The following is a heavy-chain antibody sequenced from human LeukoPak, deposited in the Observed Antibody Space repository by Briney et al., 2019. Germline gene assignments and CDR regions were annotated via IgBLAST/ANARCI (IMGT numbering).Heavy chain of an antibody. CDR3: ARDPQQRSYYYYYYYMDV. Sequence: GGSLRLSCAASGFTFSSYAMSWVRQAPGKGLEWVSAISGSGGSTYYADSVKGRFTISRDNAKNSLYLQMNSLRAEDTAVYYCARDPQQRSYYYYYYYMDVWGKGTTVTISS. CDR1: GFTFSSYA. J-gene: IGHJ6*03. CDR2: ISGSGGST. D-gene: IGHD1/OR15-1a*01. V-gene: IGHV3-23*01.